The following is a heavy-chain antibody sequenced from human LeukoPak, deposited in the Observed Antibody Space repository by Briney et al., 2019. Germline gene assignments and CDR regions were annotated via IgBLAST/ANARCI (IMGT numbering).Heavy chain of an antibody. CDR3: TRDLPYSSSWESIDY. J-gene: IGHJ4*02. CDR1: GYTFTSYG. D-gene: IGHD6-13*01. V-gene: IGHV1-18*01. Sequence: ASVTVSCKASGYTFTSYGINGVRQAPGQGAEWMGWISAYNGNTKYAQNLHGRVTITTATSTSTAYMELRSLRSDDTAVYYCTRDLPYSSSWESIDYWGQGTLVTVSS. CDR2: ISAYNGNT.